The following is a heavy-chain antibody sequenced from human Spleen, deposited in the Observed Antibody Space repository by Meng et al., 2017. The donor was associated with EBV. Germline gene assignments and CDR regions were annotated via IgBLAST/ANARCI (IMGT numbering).Heavy chain of an antibody. V-gene: IGHV4-30-4*01. CDR3: ARGYPPDFDY. J-gene: IGHJ4*02. CDR1: HGYISSGGYY. D-gene: IGHD2-15*01. CDR2: IYHTGST. Sequence: HVQSPGSGPGLVTPSETLSLTCTGSHGYISSGGYYCNWIRQPPGKGLEWIGYIYHTGSTYYNPSLKSRVTISVDTSKNKFSMNLSSVTAADTAVYYCARGYPPDFDYWGQGTLVTVSS.